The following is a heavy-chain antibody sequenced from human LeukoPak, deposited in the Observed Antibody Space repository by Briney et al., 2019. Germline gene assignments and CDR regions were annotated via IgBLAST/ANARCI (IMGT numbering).Heavy chain of an antibody. CDR2: IYYSGNT. CDR1: DGSISNSSFY. Sequence: PSETLSLTCTVSDGSISNSSFYWGWIRQPPGKGLEWIGNIYYSGNTYYNSSLKSRVTISVDTSKNQFSLKLSSVTAADTAVYYCARLAPTYSSGWYNYYFDYWGQGTLVTVSS. J-gene: IGHJ4*02. D-gene: IGHD6-19*01. V-gene: IGHV4-39*07. CDR3: ARLAPTYSSGWYNYYFDY.